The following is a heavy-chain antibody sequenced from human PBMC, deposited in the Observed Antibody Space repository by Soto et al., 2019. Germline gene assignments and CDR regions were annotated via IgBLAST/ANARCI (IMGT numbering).Heavy chain of an antibody. CDR1: GGSFSAYH. CDR2: INHSGST. D-gene: IGHD7-27*01. J-gene: IGHJ6*02. CDR3: ARGVGTENPFYYYFGMDV. V-gene: IGHV4-34*01. Sequence: PSETLSLTCAVYGGSFSAYHWSWIRQPPGKGLEWIGEINHSGSTKYNPSLKSRVTISVDTSKNQFSLKLSSVTAADTAVYYCARGVGTENPFYYYFGMDVWGQGTTVTVSS.